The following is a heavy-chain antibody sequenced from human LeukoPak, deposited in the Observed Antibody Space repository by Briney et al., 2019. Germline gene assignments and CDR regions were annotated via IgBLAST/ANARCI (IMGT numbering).Heavy chain of an antibody. Sequence: PSETLSLTCTVSGGSISSGGYYWSWIRQPPGKGLEWIGEINHSGSTNYNPSLKSRVTISVDTSKNQFSLKLSSVTAADTAVYYCARGEVDSSGWYGGPQDYWGQGTLVTVSS. J-gene: IGHJ4*02. CDR1: GGSISSGGYY. CDR2: INHSGST. D-gene: IGHD6-19*01. CDR3: ARGEVDSSGWYGGPQDY. V-gene: IGHV4-39*07.